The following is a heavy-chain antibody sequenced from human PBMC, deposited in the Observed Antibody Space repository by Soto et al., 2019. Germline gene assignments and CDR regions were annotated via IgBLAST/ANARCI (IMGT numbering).Heavy chain of an antibody. D-gene: IGHD6-19*01. V-gene: IGHV3-23*01. CDR3: AKAVAVTGVRTRAFDF. Sequence: EVQLLESGGGLVQPGGSLRLSCAASGFTFSSYVMSWVRQAPGKGLEWVSGVSGGGGTTYYADSVKGRFTMSRDNSKNTLYLQMNSPRAEDTAVYYCAKAVAVTGVRTRAFDFWGQGTMVTVSS. CDR1: GFTFSSYV. J-gene: IGHJ3*01. CDR2: VSGGGGTT.